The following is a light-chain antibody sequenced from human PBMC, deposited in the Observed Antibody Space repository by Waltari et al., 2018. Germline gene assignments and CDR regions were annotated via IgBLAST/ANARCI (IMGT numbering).Light chain of an antibody. CDR3: QHYLKLPVT. CDR1: QSVSRA. Sequence: EIVLTQSPGTLSLSPGERATVSCRASQSVSRALAWDQQKPGQAPRLLIYGASTRATGIPDRFSGSGSGTDFSLTISRLEPDDFAVYYCQHYLKLPVTFGQGTTVEI. J-gene: IGKJ1*01. V-gene: IGKV3-20*01. CDR2: GAS.